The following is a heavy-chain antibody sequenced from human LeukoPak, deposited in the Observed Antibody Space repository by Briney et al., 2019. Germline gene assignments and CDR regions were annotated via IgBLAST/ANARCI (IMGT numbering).Heavy chain of an antibody. V-gene: IGHV3-23*01. J-gene: IGHJ4*02. CDR1: GFTFSSYA. CDR2: ISGSGGST. D-gene: IGHD2-15*01. Sequence: GGSLRLSCAASGFTFSSYAMSWVRQAPGKGLEWVSAISGSGGSTYYADSVKGRFTISRDNSKNTLYLQMNSLRAEDTAVYYCAKDGIRYCSGGSCYGGVDYWGQGTLVTVSS. CDR3: AKDGIRYCSGGSCYGGVDY.